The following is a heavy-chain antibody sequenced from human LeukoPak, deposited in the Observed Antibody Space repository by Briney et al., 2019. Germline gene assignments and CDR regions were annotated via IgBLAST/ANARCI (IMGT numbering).Heavy chain of an antibody. J-gene: IGHJ4*02. V-gene: IGHV1-18*01. CDR3: ARDLGQIVVVTRAGGVLDY. D-gene: IGHD2-21*02. CDR2: ISAYNGNT. Sequence: EASVKVSCKASGYTFTSYGISWVRQAPGQGLEWMGWISAYNGNTNYAQKLQGRVTMTTDTSTSTAYVELRSLRSDDTAVYYCARDLGQIVVVTRAGGVLDYWGQGTLVTVSS. CDR1: GYTFTSYG.